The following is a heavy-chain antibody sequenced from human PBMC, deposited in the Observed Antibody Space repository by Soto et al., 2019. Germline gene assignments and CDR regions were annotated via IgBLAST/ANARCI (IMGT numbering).Heavy chain of an antibody. V-gene: IGHV4-30-4*01. CDR1: GGSINIGDYY. CDR2: IYYSGST. J-gene: IGHJ4*02. CDR3: ARVPFYDSSGRSYYFDY. Sequence: SETLCLSCAVSGGSINIGDYYWSWIRQPPGKGLEFIGYIYYSGSTYYNSSLKSRVTISVDTSKNQFSLKLTSVTAADTAVYYCARVPFYDSSGRSYYFDYWGQGTLVTVSS. D-gene: IGHD3-22*01.